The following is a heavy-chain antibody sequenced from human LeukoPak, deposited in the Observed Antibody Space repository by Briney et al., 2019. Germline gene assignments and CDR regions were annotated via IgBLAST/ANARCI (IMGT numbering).Heavy chain of an antibody. CDR1: GFTFSNYE. CDR2: ISSSGSVM. Sequence: GGSLRLSCAASGFTFSNYEMNWGRQAPGRGLEWVSYISSSGSVMYCADSVKGRFTISRDNAKNSLYLQMNSLRAEDTAVYYCAREGSDYVFDYWGQGTLVTVSS. CDR3: AREGSDYVFDY. J-gene: IGHJ4*02. D-gene: IGHD4-17*01. V-gene: IGHV3-48*03.